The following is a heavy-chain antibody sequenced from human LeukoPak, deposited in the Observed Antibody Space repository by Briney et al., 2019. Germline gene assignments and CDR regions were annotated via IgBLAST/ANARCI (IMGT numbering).Heavy chain of an antibody. D-gene: IGHD3-10*01. J-gene: IGHJ3*02. CDR2: IVVGSGNT. V-gene: IGHV1-58*02. Sequence: SVKVSCKASGFTFTSSAMQWVRQARGQRLEWIGWIVVGSGNTNYAQKFQERVTITRDMSTSTAYMELSSLRSEGTAVYYCAAGSIWFGEFRGAFDIWGQGTMVTVSS. CDR1: GFTFTSSA. CDR3: AAGSIWFGEFRGAFDI.